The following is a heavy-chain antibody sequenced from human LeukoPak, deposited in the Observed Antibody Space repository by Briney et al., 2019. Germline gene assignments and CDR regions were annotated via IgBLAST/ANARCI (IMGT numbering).Heavy chain of an antibody. CDR1: GYSISSGYY. Sequence: SETLSLTCTVSGYSISSGYYWGWIRQPPGKGLEWIGSIYHSGSTYYNPSLKSRVTISVDTSKNQFSLKLSSVTAADTAVYYCARGSVYYDFWSGPWDHYYYYYMDVWGKGTTVTVSS. J-gene: IGHJ6*03. V-gene: IGHV4-38-2*02. CDR3: ARGSVYYDFWSGPWDHYYYYYMDV. D-gene: IGHD3-3*01. CDR2: IYHSGST.